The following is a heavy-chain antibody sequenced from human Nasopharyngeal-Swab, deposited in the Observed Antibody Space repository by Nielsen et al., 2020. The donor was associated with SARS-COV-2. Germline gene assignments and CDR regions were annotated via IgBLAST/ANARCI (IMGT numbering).Heavy chain of an antibody. CDR2: IYSGGST. J-gene: IGHJ6*02. CDR1: GFTFNNYA. V-gene: IGHV3-53*01. D-gene: IGHD6-19*01. CDR3: ARDKIAVAENVYYYYYGMDV. Sequence: GESLKISCAASGFTFNNYAMHWVRQAPGKGLEWVSVIYSGGSTYYADSVKGRFTISRDNSKNTLYLQMNSLRAEDTAVYYCARDKIAVAENVYYYYYGMDVWGQGTTVTVSS.